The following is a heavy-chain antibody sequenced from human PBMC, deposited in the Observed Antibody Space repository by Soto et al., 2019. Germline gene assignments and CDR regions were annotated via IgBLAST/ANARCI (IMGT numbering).Heavy chain of an antibody. CDR3: ARHVRDDFWSGYEGEDYYYGMDV. V-gene: IGHV4-39*01. Sequence: PSETLSLTCTFSGGSISSSSYYWGWIRQPPGKGLEWIGSIYYSGSTYYNPSLKSRVTISVDTSKNQFSLKLSSVTAADTAVYYCARHVRDDFWSGYEGEDYYYGMDVWGQGTTVTVSS. CDR2: IYYSGST. CDR1: GGSISSSSYY. J-gene: IGHJ6*02. D-gene: IGHD3-3*01.